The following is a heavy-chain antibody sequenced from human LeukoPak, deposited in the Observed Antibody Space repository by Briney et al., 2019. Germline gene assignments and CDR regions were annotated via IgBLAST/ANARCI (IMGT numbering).Heavy chain of an antibody. D-gene: IGHD6-19*01. CDR1: GGSFSGYY. CDR2: INHSGST. V-gene: IGHV4-34*01. CDR3: ARIRVGLFSRWLHSFDY. Sequence: SETLSLTCAVYGGSFSGYYWSWIRQPPGKGLEWIGEINHSGSTNYNPSLKSRVTISVDTSKNQFSLKLSSVTAADTAVYHCARIRVGLFSRWLHSFDYWGQGTLVTVSS. J-gene: IGHJ4*02.